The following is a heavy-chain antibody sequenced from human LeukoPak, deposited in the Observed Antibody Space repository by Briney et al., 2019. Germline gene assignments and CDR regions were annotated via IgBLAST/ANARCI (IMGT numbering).Heavy chain of an antibody. Sequence: GGSLRLSCAASGFTFRSYGMHWVRQAPGKGLEWVAVTSYDGRNHYYADSVKGRFTISRDNAKNSLYLQMNSLRAEDTAVYYCARGEDYYDSSGRVPSYYYYGMDVWGQGTTVTVSS. V-gene: IGHV3-33*03. CDR3: ARGEDYYDSSGRVPSYYYYGMDV. CDR2: TSYDGRNH. J-gene: IGHJ6*02. CDR1: GFTFRSYG. D-gene: IGHD3-22*01.